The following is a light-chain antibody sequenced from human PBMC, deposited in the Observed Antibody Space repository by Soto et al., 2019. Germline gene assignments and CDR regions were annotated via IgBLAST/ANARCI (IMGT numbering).Light chain of an antibody. Sequence: QSALTQPRSVSGSPGQSVTISCTGTSSDVGGYNYVSWYQQHPGKAPKLMIYDVSKRPSGVPDRFSGSKSGNTASLTISGRQAEDEADYYCCSYAGSDTDVFGTGTKLTVL. CDR3: CSYAGSDTDV. CDR1: SSDVGGYNY. J-gene: IGLJ1*01. V-gene: IGLV2-11*01. CDR2: DVS.